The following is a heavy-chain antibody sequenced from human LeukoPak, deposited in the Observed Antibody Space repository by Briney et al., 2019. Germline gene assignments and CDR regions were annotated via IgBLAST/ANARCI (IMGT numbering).Heavy chain of an antibody. CDR1: GFSISDYY. J-gene: IGHJ3*01. CDR2: ITNSVITR. V-gene: IGHV3-11*04. D-gene: IGHD2-21*02. Sequence: GGSLRLSCAASGFSISDYYMSWIRQAPGKGLEWVSYITNSVITRDYTDSVKGLFTISRDNAKNSLYLQMNSLRAEDAAVYYCARDLYAAYCGGDCYPSDAFDVWGQGTVVTVSS. CDR3: ARDLYAAYCGGDCYPSDAFDV.